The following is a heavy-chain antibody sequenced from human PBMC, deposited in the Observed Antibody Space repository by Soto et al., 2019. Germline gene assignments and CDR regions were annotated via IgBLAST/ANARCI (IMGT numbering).Heavy chain of an antibody. CDR2: IYFSGST. Sequence: SETLSLTCTVSGGFITSDSYYWGWIRQPPGKGLEWIGSIYFSGSTYYNSALKSRLAIFIDMSKNQFSLTLTSVTAADTAVYYCARHLSESGYDLNYWGQGTPVTVSS. CDR3: ARHLSESGYDLNY. D-gene: IGHD5-12*01. J-gene: IGHJ4*02. V-gene: IGHV4-39*01. CDR1: GGFITSDSYY.